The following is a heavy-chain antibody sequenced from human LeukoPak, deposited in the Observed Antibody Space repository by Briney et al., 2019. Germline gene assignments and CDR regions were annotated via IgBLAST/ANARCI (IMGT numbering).Heavy chain of an antibody. CDR1: GFTFSSYG. V-gene: IGHV3-33*01. CDR3: ARDQSRGAAAGQYLDY. Sequence: PGGSLRLSCAASGFTFSSYGMHWIRQAPGKGLEWVVVIWYDGSNKYYVDSVKGRFTISRDNSKNTLYLQMNSLRAEDTAVYYCARDQSRGAAAGQYLDYWGQGTLVTVSS. D-gene: IGHD6-13*01. CDR2: IWYDGSNK. J-gene: IGHJ4*02.